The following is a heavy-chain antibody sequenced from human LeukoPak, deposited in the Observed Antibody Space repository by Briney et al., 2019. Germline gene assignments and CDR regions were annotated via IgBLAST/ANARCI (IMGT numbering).Heavy chain of an antibody. CDR1: GFTFDTYW. CDR2: IKSDGSFT. J-gene: IGHJ6*02. D-gene: IGHD7-27*01. V-gene: IGHV3-74*03. CDR3: TRDLGV. Sequence: GGSLTLSCAASGFTFDTYWMHWVRQAPGKGLVWVAQIKSDGSFTTYADSVKGRFTIFRDNAKSTLYLQMNSLRAEDTSIYYCTRDLGVWGQGTTVTVSS.